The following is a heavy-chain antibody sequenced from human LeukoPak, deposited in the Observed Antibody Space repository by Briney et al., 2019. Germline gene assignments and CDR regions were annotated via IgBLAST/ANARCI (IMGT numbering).Heavy chain of an antibody. V-gene: IGHV3-74*01. CDR1: GFTLSNYW. J-gene: IGHJ3*02. D-gene: IGHD5-24*01. Sequence: QTGGSLRLSCTASGFTLSNYWIHWVRHPPGKGLVWVSRINNDGGGTIYADSVRGRFTISRDNAKNTLYLQMNSLGAEDTAVYYCARGGYNHAFDIWGQGTEVTVSS. CDR2: INNDGGGT. CDR3: ARGGYNHAFDI.